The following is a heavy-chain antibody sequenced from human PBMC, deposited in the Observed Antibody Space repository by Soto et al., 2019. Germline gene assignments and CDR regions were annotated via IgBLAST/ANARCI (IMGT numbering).Heavy chain of an antibody. V-gene: IGHV1-69*04. CDR1: GYTFSTYT. Sequence: SVKLSCKASGYTFSTYTITWVRQAPGQGLEWMGRIIPIIGIINYAQKFQGRVTISADKFTGTAYMELTGLRSDDTAVYYCAGDPDSHYNDSHASSYPWGQGTLVTVSS. J-gene: IGHJ5*02. D-gene: IGHD4-4*01. CDR3: AGDPDSHYNDSHASSYP. CDR2: IIPIIGII.